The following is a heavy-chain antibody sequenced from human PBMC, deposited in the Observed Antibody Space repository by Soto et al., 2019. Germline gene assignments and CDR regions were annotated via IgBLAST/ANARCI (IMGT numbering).Heavy chain of an antibody. Sequence: QVKLVESGGGVVQPGRSRRLSCVTSGFTFRSYGMHWVRQSPGKGLEWVAVIKSDGTTADYIESVKGRFVMSRDNSKKTVYLQMNNLRPEDTGIYYCGKPRSSLEWPRFDPWGQGSLVTVSS. CDR1: GFTFRSYG. CDR3: GKPRSSLEWPRFDP. V-gene: IGHV3-33*03. CDR2: IKSDGTTA. D-gene: IGHD3-3*01. J-gene: IGHJ5*02.